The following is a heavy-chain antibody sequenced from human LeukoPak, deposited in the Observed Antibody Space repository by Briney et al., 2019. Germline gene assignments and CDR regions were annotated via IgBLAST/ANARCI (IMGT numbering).Heavy chain of an antibody. Sequence: ASVRVSCKASGYTFTSYGISWVRQAPEQGLEWMGWISAYNGNTNYAQKLQGRVTMTTDTSTSTAYMELRSLRSDDTAVYYCARSLAVGGTRAYWGQGTLVTVSS. D-gene: IGHD6-19*01. CDR3: ARSLAVGGTRAY. J-gene: IGHJ4*02. CDR1: GYTFTSYG. CDR2: ISAYNGNT. V-gene: IGHV1-18*01.